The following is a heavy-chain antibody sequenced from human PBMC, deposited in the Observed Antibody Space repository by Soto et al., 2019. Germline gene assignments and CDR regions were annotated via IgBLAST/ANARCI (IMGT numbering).Heavy chain of an antibody. CDR2: IYYSGST. Sequence: QVQLQESGPGLVKPSETLSLTCTVSGGSVSSGSYYWSWIRQPPGKGLEWIGYIYYSGSTNYNPSLESRVTISVDTSKNQFSLKLSSVTAADTAVYYCSRGLYGDFDYWGQGTLVTVSS. D-gene: IGHD4-17*01. CDR1: GGSVSSGSYY. CDR3: SRGLYGDFDY. J-gene: IGHJ4*02. V-gene: IGHV4-61*01.